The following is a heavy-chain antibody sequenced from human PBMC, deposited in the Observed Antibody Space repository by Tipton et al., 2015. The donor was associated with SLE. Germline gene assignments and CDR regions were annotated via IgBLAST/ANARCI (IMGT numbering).Heavy chain of an antibody. Sequence: SLRLSCAASGFTLNNDWMHWVRQAPGKGLVWVSRIKPDGRTINYADVVKGRFTISRDSAENTLYLQMNSLRAEDTAVYYCARSRFYYYAMDVWGQGTTVTVSS. CDR2: IKPDGRTI. D-gene: IGHD2-2*01. J-gene: IGHJ6*02. CDR1: GFTLNNDW. CDR3: ARSRFYYYAMDV. V-gene: IGHV3-74*01.